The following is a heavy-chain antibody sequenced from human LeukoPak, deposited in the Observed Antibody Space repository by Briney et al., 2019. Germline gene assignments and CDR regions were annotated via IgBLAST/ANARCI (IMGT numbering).Heavy chain of an antibody. CDR1: GYTFTSYG. V-gene: IGHV1-18*01. CDR3: ARAPHPGYDFWSGYYEGYFDY. CDR2: ISAYNGNT. D-gene: IGHD3-3*01. Sequence: ASVKVSCKASGYTFTSYGISWVRQAPGQGLEWMGWISAYNGNTNYAQKLQGRVTMTTDTSTSTAYMELRSLRSDDTAVYYCARAPHPGYDFWSGYYEGYFDYWGQGTLVTVSS. J-gene: IGHJ4*02.